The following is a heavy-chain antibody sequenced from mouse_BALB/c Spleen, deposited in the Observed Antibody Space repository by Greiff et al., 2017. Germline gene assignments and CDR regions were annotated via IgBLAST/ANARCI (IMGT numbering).Heavy chain of an antibody. CDR3: ARRDGYSLFYYAMDY. J-gene: IGHJ4*01. CDR2: IYPYNGGT. CDR1: GYTFTDYN. V-gene: IGHV1S29*02. D-gene: IGHD2-3*01. Sequence: VQLQQSGPELVKPGASVKISCKASGYTFTDYNMHWVKQSHGKSLEWIGYIYPYNGGTGYNQKFKSKATLTVDNSSSTAYMELRSLTSEDSAVYYCARRDGYSLFYYAMDYWGQGTSVTVSS.